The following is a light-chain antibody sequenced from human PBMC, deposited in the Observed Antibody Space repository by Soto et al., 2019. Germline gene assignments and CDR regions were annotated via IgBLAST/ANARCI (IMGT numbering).Light chain of an antibody. V-gene: IGKV3-20*01. Sequence: DIVLTQSPGTLSLSPGERATLSCRASQSVRNTSLAWYQQKPGQAPRLLMYGASSRATGIPDKFSGGGSETDFTLTISRLEPEDFAVYYCQHYGGSPPITFGQGTRLEIK. CDR3: QHYGGSPPIT. CDR1: QSVRNTS. J-gene: IGKJ5*01. CDR2: GAS.